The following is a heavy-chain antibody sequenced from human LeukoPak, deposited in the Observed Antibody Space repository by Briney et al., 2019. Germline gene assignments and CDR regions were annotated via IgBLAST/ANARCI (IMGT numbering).Heavy chain of an antibody. CDR3: TTDPIYDFWSGYYYFDY. CDR1: GFTFSIAW. V-gene: IGHV3-15*01. D-gene: IGHD3-3*01. Sequence: GGSLRLSCAASGFTFSIAWMSLVRQAPGKGLEWVGRIKSKTDGGTTDYAAPVKGRFTISRDDSKNTLYLQMNSLKTEDTAVYYCTTDPIYDFWSGYYYFDYWGQGTLVTVSS. J-gene: IGHJ4*02. CDR2: IKSKTDGGTT.